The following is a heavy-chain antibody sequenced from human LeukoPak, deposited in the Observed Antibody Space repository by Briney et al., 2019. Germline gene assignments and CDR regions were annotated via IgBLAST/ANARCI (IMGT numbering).Heavy chain of an antibody. J-gene: IGHJ4*02. D-gene: IGHD5-12*01. V-gene: IGHV1-69*04. CDR3: ARYSGYNSFDY. CDR1: GDTFSSYA. CDR2: IIPIFGIA. Sequence: SVKVSCKASGDTFSSYAISWVRQAPGQGLEWMGRIIPIFGIANYAQKFQGRVTITADKSTSTAYMELSSLRSEDTAVYYCARYSGYNSFDYWGQGTLVTVSS.